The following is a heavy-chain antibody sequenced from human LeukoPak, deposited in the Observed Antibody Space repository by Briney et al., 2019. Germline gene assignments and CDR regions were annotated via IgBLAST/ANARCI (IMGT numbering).Heavy chain of an antibody. V-gene: IGHV1-3*01. CDR1: GYTFSTYA. CDR2: INAGNGNT. J-gene: IGHJ4*02. Sequence: ASVKVSCKASGYTFSTYAIHWVRQAPGQRLEWMGWINAGNGNTRYSQKFQGRVTITRDTSASTAYMELSSLTSEDTAAYYCARSNDGDYWGQGTLVTVSS. D-gene: IGHD5-24*01. CDR3: ARSNDGDY.